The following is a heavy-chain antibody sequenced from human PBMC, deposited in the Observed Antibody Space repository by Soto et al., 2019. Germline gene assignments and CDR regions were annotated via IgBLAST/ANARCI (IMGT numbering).Heavy chain of an antibody. CDR2: IKQDGSEK. Sequence: GGSLRLSCAASGFTFSSYWMSWVRQDPGKGLEWVANIKQDGSEKYYVDSVKGRFTISRDNAKNSLYLQMNSLRAEDTAVYYCARGVGTTGTTSLYYYYYMDVWGKGTTVTVSS. CDR3: ARGVGTTGTTSLYYYYYMDV. V-gene: IGHV3-7*01. J-gene: IGHJ6*03. CDR1: GFTFSSYW. D-gene: IGHD1-1*01.